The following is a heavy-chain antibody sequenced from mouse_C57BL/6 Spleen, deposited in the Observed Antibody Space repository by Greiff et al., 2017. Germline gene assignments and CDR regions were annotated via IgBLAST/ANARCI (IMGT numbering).Heavy chain of an antibody. J-gene: IGHJ4*01. D-gene: IGHD4-1*01. V-gene: IGHV1-82*01. CDR1: GYAFSSSW. CDR2: IYPGDGDT. Sequence: VQLQQSGPELVKPGASVKISCKASGYAFSSSWMNWVKQRPGKGLEWIGRIYPGDGDTNYNGKFKGKATLTADKSSSTAYMQLSSLTSEDSAVYVCARNDWDYYAMDYWGQGTSVTVSS. CDR3: ARNDWDYYAMDY.